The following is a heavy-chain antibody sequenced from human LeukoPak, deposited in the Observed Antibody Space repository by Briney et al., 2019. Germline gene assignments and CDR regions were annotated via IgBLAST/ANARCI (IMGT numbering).Heavy chain of an antibody. J-gene: IGHJ4*02. Sequence: PSETLSLTCTVSGGSISSTAYYWVWIRQPPGKGLEWIGTIFYSGTTYYNPSLESRLTISVDTSKNQFSLRLNSVTAADTAIYYCARRLGTYNPYFDSWGQGTLVTVSS. V-gene: IGHV4-39*01. CDR2: IFYSGTT. CDR3: ARRLGTYNPYFDS. CDR1: GGSISSTAYY. D-gene: IGHD1-14*01.